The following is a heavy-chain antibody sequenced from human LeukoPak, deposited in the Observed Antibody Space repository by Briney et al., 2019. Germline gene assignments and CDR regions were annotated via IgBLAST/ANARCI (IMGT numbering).Heavy chain of an antibody. D-gene: IGHD6-13*01. CDR3: ARDGYSSSWKAFDI. J-gene: IGHJ3*02. V-gene: IGHV4-4*07. CDR1: GGSLSSYY. Sequence: SETLSLTCTVSGGSLSSYYWSWIRQPAGKGLEWIGRIYTSGSTNYNPSLKSRVTMSVDTSKNQFSLKLSSVTAADTAVYYCARDGYSSSWKAFDIWGQGTMVTVSS. CDR2: IYTSGST.